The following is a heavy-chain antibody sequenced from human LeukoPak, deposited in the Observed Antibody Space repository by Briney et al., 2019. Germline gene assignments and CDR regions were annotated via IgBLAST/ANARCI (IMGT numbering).Heavy chain of an antibody. Sequence: GRSLRLSCAASGFTFDDYAMHWVRQAPGKGLEWVSGISWNSGSIGYADSVKGRFTISRDNAKNSLYLQMNSLRAEDTALYYCAKVRGDSSGYANYFDYWGQGTLVTVSS. CDR3: AKVRGDSSGYANYFDY. CDR2: ISWNSGSI. V-gene: IGHV3-9*01. CDR1: GFTFDDYA. J-gene: IGHJ4*02. D-gene: IGHD3-22*01.